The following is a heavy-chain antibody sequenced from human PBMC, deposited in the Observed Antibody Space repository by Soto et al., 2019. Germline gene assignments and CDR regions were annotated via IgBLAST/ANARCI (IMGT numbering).Heavy chain of an antibody. CDR2: ISSSGSTI. CDR3: ARASIIQLWLVDWFDP. D-gene: IGHD5-18*01. Sequence: QVQLVESGGGLVKPGGSLRLSCAASGFTFSDYYMSWIRQAPGKGLEWVSYISSSGSTIYYADSVKGRLTSSRDNAKNSLYLQMNSVVAEYTAVYYCARASIIQLWLVDWFDPWGQGTLVTVSS. CDR1: GFTFSDYY. V-gene: IGHV3-11*01. J-gene: IGHJ5*02.